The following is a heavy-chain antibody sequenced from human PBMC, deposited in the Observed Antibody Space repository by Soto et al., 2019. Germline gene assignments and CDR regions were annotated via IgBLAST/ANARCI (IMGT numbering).Heavy chain of an antibody. Sequence: QVQLQESGPGLVKPSETLSLTCIVSGGSVNNYYWSWIRQPPEKGLEWIGYIFSSGTSDYKPSLKSRVTISVDSSKNEFSLKLNSVTPADTAVYYCARLTSFGEPGTWGQGALITVSS. V-gene: IGHV4-59*08. CDR1: GGSVNNYY. CDR2: IFSSGTS. CDR3: ARLTSFGEPGT. J-gene: IGHJ5*02. D-gene: IGHD4-17*01.